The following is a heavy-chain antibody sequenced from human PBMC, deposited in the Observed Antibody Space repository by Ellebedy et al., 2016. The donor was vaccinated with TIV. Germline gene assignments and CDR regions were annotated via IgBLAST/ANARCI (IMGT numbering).Heavy chain of an antibody. D-gene: IGHD1-7*01. CDR1: GYSFTSYW. V-gene: IGHV5-51*01. Sequence: GESLKISCQGSGYSFTSYWIGWVRQMPGKGLEWMGIISPGDSDTRYSPSFQGQVTISAVKSISTAYLQWSSLKASDTAMYYCARTALTGTTVRWFAPWGQGTLVTVSS. J-gene: IGHJ5*02. CDR3: ARTALTGTTVRWFAP. CDR2: ISPGDSDT.